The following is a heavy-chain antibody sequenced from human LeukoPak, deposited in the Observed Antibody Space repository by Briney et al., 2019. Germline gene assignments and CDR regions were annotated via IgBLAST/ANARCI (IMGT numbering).Heavy chain of an antibody. J-gene: IGHJ4*02. CDR2: INHSGST. V-gene: IGHV4-34*01. CDR1: GGSFSGYY. CDR3: ARGQRSYLDY. Sequence: PSETLSLTCAVYGGSFSGYYWSWIRQPPGKGLEWIGEINHSGSTNYNPSLKSRVTISVDTSKNQFSLKLSSVTAADTAVYYCARGQRSYLDYWGQGTLVTVSS.